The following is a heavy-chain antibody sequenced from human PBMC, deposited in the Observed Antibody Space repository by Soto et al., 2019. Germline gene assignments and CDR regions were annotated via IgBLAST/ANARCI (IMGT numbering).Heavy chain of an antibody. V-gene: IGHV1-18*01. J-gene: IGHJ6*02. Sequence: QVQLVQSGAEVKKPGASVKVSCKASGYTFTSYGISWVRQAPGQGLEWMGWISAYNGNTNYAQKLQGRVTMTTDTSTSTAYMELRSLRSDATAVYYCASSYCGGDCYSVYYYYGMDVWGQGTTVTVSS. D-gene: IGHD2-21*02. CDR1: GYTFTSYG. CDR2: ISAYNGNT. CDR3: ASSYCGGDCYSVYYYYGMDV.